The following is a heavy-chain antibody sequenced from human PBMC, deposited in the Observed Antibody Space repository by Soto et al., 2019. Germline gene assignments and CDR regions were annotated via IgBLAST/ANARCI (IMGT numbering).Heavy chain of an antibody. Sequence: VRYLRLSCAASELSFDDYGMHWARQSPGKGLEWVSGISWNSDNIVYADSVKGRFTISRDNAKNSLYLQMNSLRAEDTALYYCSKDLYRNSGDAFDICGQRIMVTVSS. CDR3: SKDLYRNSGDAFDI. J-gene: IGHJ3*02. CDR2: ISWNSDNI. D-gene: IGHD4-4*01. CDR1: ELSFDDYG. V-gene: IGHV3-9*01.